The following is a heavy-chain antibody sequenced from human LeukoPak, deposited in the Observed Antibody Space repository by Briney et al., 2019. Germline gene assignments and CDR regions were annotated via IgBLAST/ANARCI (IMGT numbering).Heavy chain of an antibody. Sequence: GGSLRLSCAASGFTLSXXXXXXXXXXXXXXXXXXANIKQDGTEKYYXXSXXXXXTIXXXNXENSLYLQMNSLRAEDTALYYCARGFRGANWFDPWGQGTLVTVSS. J-gene: IGHJ5*02. V-gene: IGHV3-7*03. CDR2: IKQDGTEK. CDR3: ARGFRGANWFDP. D-gene: IGHD3-10*01. CDR1: GFTLSXXX.